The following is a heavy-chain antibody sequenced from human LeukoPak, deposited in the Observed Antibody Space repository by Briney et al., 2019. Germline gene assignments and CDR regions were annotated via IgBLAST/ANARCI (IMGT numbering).Heavy chain of an antibody. Sequence: PSETLSLTCTVSGGSISSGGYCWSWIRQHPGKGLEWIGYIYYRGGTYHNPSLQSRVTISVDTSKNQFSLKLSSVSAADTAVYYCARGVNWSRHFDYWGQGTLVTVSS. CDR2: IYYRGGT. J-gene: IGHJ4*02. V-gene: IGHV4-31*03. D-gene: IGHD1-1*01. CDR3: ARGVNWSRHFDY. CDR1: GGSISSGGYC.